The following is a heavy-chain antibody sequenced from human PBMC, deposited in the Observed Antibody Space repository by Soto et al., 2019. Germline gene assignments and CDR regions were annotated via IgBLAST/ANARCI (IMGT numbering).Heavy chain of an antibody. D-gene: IGHD3-10*01. CDR2: IYPGDSDI. J-gene: IGHJ6*02. CDR1: GYIFATYW. Sequence: GDSLKISCNGSGYIFATYWIGWVRQMPGKGLEWMGIIYPGDSDIRYSPSFQGQVSISVDKSISTAYLQWSSLKASDTAMYYCARQKNRSYGMDVWGQGATVTVSS. CDR3: ARQKNRSYGMDV. V-gene: IGHV5-51*01.